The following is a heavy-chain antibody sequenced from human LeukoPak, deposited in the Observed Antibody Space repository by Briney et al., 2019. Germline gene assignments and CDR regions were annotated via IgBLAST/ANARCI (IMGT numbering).Heavy chain of an antibody. D-gene: IGHD3-22*01. V-gene: IGHV1-69*05. CDR2: IIPIFGTA. CDR1: GGTFSSYA. Sequence: SVKVSCKASGGTFSSYAISWVRQAPGQGPEWMGGIIPIFGTANYAQKFQGRVTITTDESTSTAYMELSSLRSEDTAVYYCARDLHDSSGYGNFQHWGQGTLVTVSS. CDR3: ARDLHDSSGYGNFQH. J-gene: IGHJ1*01.